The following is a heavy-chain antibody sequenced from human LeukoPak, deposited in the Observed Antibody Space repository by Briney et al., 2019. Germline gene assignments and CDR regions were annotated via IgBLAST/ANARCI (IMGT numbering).Heavy chain of an antibody. Sequence: ASVKVSCKTSGYTFTSYGITWVRQAPGQGLEWMGWINTYNGNTNYAQKLQGRVTMTTDTSTSTVYMELRSLRSDDTAVYYCARGLLSFDYWGQGTLVTVSS. CDR3: ARGLLSFDY. CDR2: INTYNGNT. D-gene: IGHD2-2*01. V-gene: IGHV1-18*01. J-gene: IGHJ4*02. CDR1: GYTFTSYG.